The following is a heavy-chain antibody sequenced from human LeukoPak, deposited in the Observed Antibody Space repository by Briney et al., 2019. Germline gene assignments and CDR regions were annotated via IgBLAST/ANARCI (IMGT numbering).Heavy chain of an antibody. J-gene: IGHJ4*02. D-gene: IGHD2-2*01. CDR1: GFTFSRYW. V-gene: IGHV3-21*04. Sequence: GGSLRLSCAASGFTFSRYWMHWVRQAPGKGLEWVSSITSGSSYIYYADSVKGRFTISRDNSKNTLYQQMNSLRAEDTAVYYCAKDPRDCSSTSCYPRFDYWGQGTLVTVSS. CDR2: ITSGSSYI. CDR3: AKDPRDCSSTSCYPRFDY.